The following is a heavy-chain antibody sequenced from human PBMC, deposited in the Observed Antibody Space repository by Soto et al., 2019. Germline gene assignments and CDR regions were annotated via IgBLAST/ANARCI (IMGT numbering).Heavy chain of an antibody. CDR2: MNPNSGNT. D-gene: IGHD5-12*01. V-gene: IGHV1-8*01. CDR1: GYTSTSYD. J-gene: IGHJ4*02. CDR3: ARFGRRWLQRLDY. Sequence: QVQLVQSGAEVKKPGASLKVSCKASGYTSTSYDINWVRQAPGQGLEWMGWMNPNSGNTGYAQKFQGRVTMTRNTSISTAYMELSSLRSEDTAVYYCARFGRRWLQRLDYWGQGTLVTVSS.